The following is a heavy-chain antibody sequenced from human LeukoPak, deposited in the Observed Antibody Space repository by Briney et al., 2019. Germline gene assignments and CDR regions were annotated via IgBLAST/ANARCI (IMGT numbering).Heavy chain of an antibody. CDR3: AKALQQWLVRSAGFDP. CDR1: GFTLRSYV. J-gene: IGHJ5*02. CDR2: ISYDGSNE. Sequence: GGSLRLSCVASGFTLRSYVMNWVRQAPGKGLEWVAIISYDGSNEYYADSVKGRFTISRDNSKNTLYLQMNSLRAADTAVYYCAKALQQWLVRSAGFDPWGQGTLVTVSS. D-gene: IGHD6-19*01. V-gene: IGHV3-30*18.